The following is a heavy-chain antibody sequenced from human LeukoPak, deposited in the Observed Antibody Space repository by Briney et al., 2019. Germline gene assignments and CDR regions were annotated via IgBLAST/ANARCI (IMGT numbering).Heavy chain of an antibody. J-gene: IGHJ4*02. CDR2: ISWNSGSI. Sequence: SGGSLRLSCAASGFTFDDYAMHWVRQAPGKGLEWVSGISWNSGSIGYADSVKGRFTISRDNAKNSLYLQMNSLRAEDTALYYCAKALGIAVAGTELDYWGQGTLVTVSS. V-gene: IGHV3-9*01. CDR3: AKALGIAVAGTELDY. CDR1: GFTFDDYA. D-gene: IGHD6-19*01.